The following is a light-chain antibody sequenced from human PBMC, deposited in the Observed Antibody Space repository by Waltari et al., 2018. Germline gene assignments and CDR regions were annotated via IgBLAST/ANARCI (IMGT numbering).Light chain of an antibody. CDR1: QSIGTS. J-gene: IGKJ2*01. Sequence: EIVMTPSPATLSVSPGERATLTCRASQSIGTSLRWFQLIPGRAPSHLIYGASTRATGIPARFSGSGSGTEFSLTISSLQSEDIAIYYCLQYSNWPYTFGQGTRLEIK. CDR2: GAS. CDR3: LQYSNWPYT. V-gene: IGKV3-15*01.